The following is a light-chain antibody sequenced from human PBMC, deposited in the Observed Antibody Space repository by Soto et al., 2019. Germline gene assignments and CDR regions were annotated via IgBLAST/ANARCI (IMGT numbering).Light chain of an antibody. CDR2: EGS. CDR3: CSYAGSSTWV. V-gene: IGLV2-23*01. CDR1: SSDVGSYNL. J-gene: IGLJ3*02. Sequence: QSALTQPASVSGSPGQSITISCTGTSSDVGSYNLVSWYQLHPGKAPKLMIYEGSKRPSGGSNRFSGSKSGNTASLTISGLQAEDEADYYCCSYAGSSTWVFGGGTKLTVL.